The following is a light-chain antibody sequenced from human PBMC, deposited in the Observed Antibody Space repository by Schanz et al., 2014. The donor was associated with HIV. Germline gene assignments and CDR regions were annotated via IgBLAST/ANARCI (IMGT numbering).Light chain of an antibody. V-gene: IGKV3-15*01. Sequence: EIVLTQSPGTLSLSPGERATLSCRASQSVSSSYLAWYQHKPGQAPRLLMYGSSSRATGVPARFSGSGSGTEFTLTISSLQSEDFAVYYCQQYNNWPQTFGPGTKVEIK. J-gene: IGKJ1*01. CDR2: GSS. CDR1: QSVSSSY. CDR3: QQYNNWPQT.